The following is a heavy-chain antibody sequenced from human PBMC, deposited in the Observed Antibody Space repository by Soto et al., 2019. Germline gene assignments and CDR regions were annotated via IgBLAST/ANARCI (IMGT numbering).Heavy chain of an antibody. D-gene: IGHD3-22*01. CDR1: GYTFSNFA. Sequence: GASVKVSCKASGYTFSNFAMHWVRQAPGQRLEWMGWINAGNWNTKYSQKFQGRVTITRDTSASTAYMELSSVTAADTAVYYCARQYYYDSSGYYWGYFDYWGQGTLVTVSS. J-gene: IGHJ4*02. CDR3: ARQYYYDSSGYYWGYFDY. CDR2: INAGNWNT. V-gene: IGHV1-3*01.